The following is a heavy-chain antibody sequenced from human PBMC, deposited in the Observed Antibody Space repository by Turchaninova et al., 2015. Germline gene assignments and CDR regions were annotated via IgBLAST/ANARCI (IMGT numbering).Heavy chain of an antibody. V-gene: IGHV3-48*03. D-gene: IGHD6-6*01. CDR2: ISSGGETI. J-gene: IGHJ4*02. CDR1: GFTFSSYE. Sequence: EVQLVESGGGLVQPGGSLRLSCAASGFTFSSYEMKWVRQPPGMGLEGVSYISSGGETIYYSGHVKGLLTVSGDKAKSSLYLQMDSLRAGDTGVYYCARDRRDSRSIMSLDYWGQGTLVTVSS. CDR3: ARDRRDSRSIMSLDY.